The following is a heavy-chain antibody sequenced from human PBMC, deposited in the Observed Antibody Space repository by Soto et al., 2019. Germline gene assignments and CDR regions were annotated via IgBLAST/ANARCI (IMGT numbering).Heavy chain of an antibody. CDR3: ARWSRNVVVVAATSNYYYYTDV. CDR1: GGSMSSYY. V-gene: IGHV4-59*08. Sequence: SETLCLTCTGSGGSMSSYYWSWIRQPPGKGLEWIGYIYYSGSTNYNPSLKSRVTISVDTSKNQFSLKLSSVTAADTAVYYCARWSRNVVVVAATSNYYYYTDVLHKATPVTVS. J-gene: IGHJ6*03. D-gene: IGHD2-15*01. CDR2: IYYSGST.